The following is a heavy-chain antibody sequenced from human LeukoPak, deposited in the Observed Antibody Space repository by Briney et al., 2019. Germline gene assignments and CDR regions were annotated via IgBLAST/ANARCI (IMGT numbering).Heavy chain of an antibody. CDR2: ISSGSTYI. Sequence: KPGGSLRLSCAASGFTFSTYSMNWVRQAPGKGLEWVSCISSGSTYIYYADSVKGRFTISRDNAKNSLYLQMNSLRADDTAVYYCARDPVGTTVDYWGQGTLVIVSS. J-gene: IGHJ4*02. D-gene: IGHD4-17*01. V-gene: IGHV3-21*01. CDR1: GFTFSTYS. CDR3: ARDPVGTTVDY.